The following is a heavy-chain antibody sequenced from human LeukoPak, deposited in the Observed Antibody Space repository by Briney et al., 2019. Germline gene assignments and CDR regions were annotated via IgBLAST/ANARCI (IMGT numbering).Heavy chain of an antibody. Sequence: GGSLRLSCAASGFIFSAYTMHWVRRAPGKGLEWVALISYDRTNKDYADSVKGRFTISRDNSKNTLFLQMNSLRSEDTAVYYCARGSIDWQAVAFDYWGQGTLVTVSS. CDR2: ISYDRTNK. V-gene: IGHV3-30*04. D-gene: IGHD2-21*01. J-gene: IGHJ4*02. CDR1: GFIFSAYT. CDR3: ARGSIDWQAVAFDY.